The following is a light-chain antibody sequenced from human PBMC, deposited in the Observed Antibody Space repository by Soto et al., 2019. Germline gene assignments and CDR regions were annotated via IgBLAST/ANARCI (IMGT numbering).Light chain of an antibody. CDR2: GAS. J-gene: IGKJ1*01. V-gene: IGKV3-20*01. Sequence: VLTQSPVALSLSPGERATLSCRASQGVSSSYLAWYQQKPGQAPRLLIYGASSRPTGIPARFSGSGSGTDFTLTISRLEPEDFAVYYCRHYGSSPRTFGQGTKVDIK. CDR1: QGVSSSY. CDR3: RHYGSSPRT.